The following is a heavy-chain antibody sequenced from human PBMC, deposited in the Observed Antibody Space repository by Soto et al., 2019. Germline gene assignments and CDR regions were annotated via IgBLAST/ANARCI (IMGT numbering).Heavy chain of an antibody. Sequence: SETLSLTCAVYGGSFSGYYWNWIRQPPGKGLEWIGYVFYSGATNYSPSLKSRAAISMDTSKNQFSLSLTSVTAADTAVYYCARAGFSYGHLLFWGQGIRVTVSS. CDR2: VFYSGAT. J-gene: IGHJ4*02. CDR3: ARAGFSYGHLLF. CDR1: GGSFSGYY. V-gene: IGHV4-34*11. D-gene: IGHD3-10*01.